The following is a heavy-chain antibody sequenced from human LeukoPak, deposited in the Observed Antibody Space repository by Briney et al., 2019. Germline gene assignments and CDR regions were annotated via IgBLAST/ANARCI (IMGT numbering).Heavy chain of an antibody. V-gene: IGHV4-34*01. D-gene: IGHD3-22*01. CDR2: INHSGST. CDR1: GGSFSGYY. J-gene: IGHJ4*02. Sequence: KPSETLPLTCAVYGGSFSGYYWCWIRQPPGKGLEWIGEINHSGSTNYNPSLKGRVTISVDTSKNQFSLKLSSVTAADTAVYYCARGYYYDSSGHFDYWGQGTLVTVSS. CDR3: ARGYYYDSSGHFDY.